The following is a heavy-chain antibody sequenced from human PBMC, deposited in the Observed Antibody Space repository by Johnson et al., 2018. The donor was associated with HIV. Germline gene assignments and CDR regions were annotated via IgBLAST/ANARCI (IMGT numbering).Heavy chain of an antibody. CDR3: AREETTAPAAFDI. D-gene: IGHD4-17*01. J-gene: IGHJ3*02. CDR2: ISSNGGST. CDR1: GFTFSSYT. V-gene: IGHV3-64*01. Sequence: VQLEESGGGLVQPGGSLRLSCVASGFTFSSYTLHWVRQAPGKGLESVSAISSNGGSTYYANSVKGRFTISRDNSKNTLYLQMGNLRADDMAVYYCAREETTAPAAFDIWGQGTMVTVSS.